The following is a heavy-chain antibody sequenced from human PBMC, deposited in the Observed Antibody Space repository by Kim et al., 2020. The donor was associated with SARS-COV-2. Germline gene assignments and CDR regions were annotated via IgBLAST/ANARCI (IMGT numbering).Heavy chain of an antibody. V-gene: IGHV1-18*01. CDR1: GYTFSSYG. J-gene: IGHJ6*02. Sequence: ASVKVSCKASGYTFSSYGISWVRQAPGQGLAWMGWISAYNGNTNYAQKLQGRVTMTTDTSTSIAYMELRSLRSEDTAVYYCARESIVAAGNSGMDVWGQGTTVTVSS. D-gene: IGHD6-13*01. CDR2: ISAYNGNT. CDR3: ARESIVAAGNSGMDV.